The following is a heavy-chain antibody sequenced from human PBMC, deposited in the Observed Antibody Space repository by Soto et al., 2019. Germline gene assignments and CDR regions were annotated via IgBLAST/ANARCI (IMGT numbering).Heavy chain of an antibody. D-gene: IGHD3-10*01. J-gene: IGHJ4*02. CDR1: GGSISSGDFY. CDR2: ISYSGST. Sequence: QVQLQESGPGLVKPLQTLSLTCTVSGGSISSGDFYWSWLRQHPGEGLEWIGYISYSGSTYYNPSLQSRLTISVDTSKNQFSLNLSSVTAADTAVYYCARDVYGSGLFDYLGQGTLVTVCS. V-gene: IGHV4-31*03. CDR3: ARDVYGSGLFDY.